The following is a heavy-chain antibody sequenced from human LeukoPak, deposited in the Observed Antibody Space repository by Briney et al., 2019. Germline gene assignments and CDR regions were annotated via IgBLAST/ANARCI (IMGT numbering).Heavy chain of an antibody. CDR1: GFTFSSYS. CDR2: ITSSSSYM. CDR3: AKAAANYWYFDL. J-gene: IGHJ2*01. D-gene: IGHD2-15*01. V-gene: IGHV3-21*01. Sequence: GGSLRLSCAASGFTFSSYSMNWVRQAPGKGLEWVSSITSSSSYMSYADSLKGRFAVSRDNAQNSLYLQMNSLTAEDTAVYYCAKAAANYWYFDLWGRGTLVTVSS.